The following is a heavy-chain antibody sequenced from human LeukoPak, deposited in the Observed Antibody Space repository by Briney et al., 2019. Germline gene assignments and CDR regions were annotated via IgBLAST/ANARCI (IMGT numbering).Heavy chain of an antibody. J-gene: IGHJ3*02. V-gene: IGHV4-39*01. Sequence: SETLSLTCTVSGGSISSSSAYWGWIRQPPGKGLEWIGSIYYSKNTYYNPSLKSRVTISADTSKNQFSLRLSSVAAADTAVYSCARRLGYCSNGVCKDVFDIWGQGTLVTVSA. CDR3: ARRLGYCSNGVCKDVFDI. CDR1: GGSISSSSAY. CDR2: IYYSKNT. D-gene: IGHD2-8*01.